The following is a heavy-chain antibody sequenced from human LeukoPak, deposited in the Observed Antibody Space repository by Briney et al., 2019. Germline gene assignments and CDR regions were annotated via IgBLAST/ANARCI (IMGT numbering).Heavy chain of an antibody. Sequence: ASVKVSCKASGYTFTSYYMHWVRQAPGQGLEWMGIINPSGGSTSYAQKFQGRVTMTRDTSTSTVYMELSSLRSEDTAVYYCARGVVVPAAILHRSAYWFDPWGQGTLVTVSS. D-gene: IGHD2-2*02. CDR2: INPSGGST. CDR1: GYTFTSYY. CDR3: ARGVVVPAAILHRSAYWFDP. J-gene: IGHJ5*02. V-gene: IGHV1-46*03.